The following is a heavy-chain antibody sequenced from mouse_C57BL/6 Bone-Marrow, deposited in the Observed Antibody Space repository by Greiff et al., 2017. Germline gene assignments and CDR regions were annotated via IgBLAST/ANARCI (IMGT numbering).Heavy chain of an antibody. J-gene: IGHJ2*01. CDR3: ARSYYGNYFDY. D-gene: IGHD1-1*01. CDR1: GYTFTSYW. V-gene: IGHV1-52*01. Sequence: VQLQQPGAELVRPGSSVKLSCKASGYTFTSYWMHWVKQRPIQGLEWIGNIDPSDSETHYNQKFKDKATLTVDKSYSTAYMQLSSLTSEDSAVYDCARSYYGNYFDYWGQGTTLTVSA. CDR2: IDPSDSET.